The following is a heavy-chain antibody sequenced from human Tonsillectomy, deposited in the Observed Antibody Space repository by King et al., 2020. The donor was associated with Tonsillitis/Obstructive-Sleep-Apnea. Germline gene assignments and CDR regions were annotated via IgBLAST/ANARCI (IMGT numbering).Heavy chain of an antibody. CDR2: INPSGGST. J-gene: IGHJ4*02. CDR1: GYTFTSYF. V-gene: IGHV1-46*01. CDR3: ARGPAVTTTYFDY. D-gene: IGHD4-17*01. Sequence: HVQLVESGAEVKKPGASVNVSCTASGYTFTSYFIHWVRQAPGQGLEWMGIINPSGGSTSYAQKFQARVTLTRDTSTSTVYMELSSLRSEDTAVYYCARGPAVTTTYFDYWGQGTLVTVSS.